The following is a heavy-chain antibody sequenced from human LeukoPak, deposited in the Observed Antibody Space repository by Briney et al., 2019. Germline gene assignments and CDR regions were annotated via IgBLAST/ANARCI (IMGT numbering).Heavy chain of an antibody. CDR2: ISSSGSTI. CDR1: GFTFSDYY. D-gene: IGHD6-13*01. CDR3: ARDKGPAAGSFVYFDY. Sequence: GGSLRLSCAASGFTFSDYYMSWIRQAPGKGLEWVSYISSSGSTIYYADSAKGRFTISRDNAKNSLYLQMNSLRAEDTAVYYCARDKGPAAGSFVYFDYWGQGTLVTVSS. J-gene: IGHJ4*02. V-gene: IGHV3-11*01.